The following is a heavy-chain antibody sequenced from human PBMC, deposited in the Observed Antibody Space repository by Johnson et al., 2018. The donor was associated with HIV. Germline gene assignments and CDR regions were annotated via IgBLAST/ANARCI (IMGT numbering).Heavy chain of an antibody. D-gene: IGHD6-19*01. CDR2: IRYDGSNK. J-gene: IGHJ3*02. CDR1: GFTFSSYG. Sequence: QVQVVESGGGVVQPGGSLRLSCAASGFTFSSYGMHWVRQAPGKGLEWVAFIRYDGSNKYYADSVKGRFTISRDNSKNTLYLQMNSLRAEDTAVYYCAKVTGYSSGWFLDAFDIWGQGTMVTVSS. CDR3: AKVTGYSSGWFLDAFDI. V-gene: IGHV3-30*02.